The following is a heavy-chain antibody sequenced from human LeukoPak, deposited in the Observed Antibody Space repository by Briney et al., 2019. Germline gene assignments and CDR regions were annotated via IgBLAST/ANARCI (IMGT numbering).Heavy chain of an antibody. J-gene: IGHJ4*02. V-gene: IGHV1-2*02. CDR3: ARERYSSGWYGKYYFDY. Sequence: GASVKVSCKASGYTFTGYYMHWVRQAPGQGLEWMGWINPNSGGTNYAQKFQGRVTMTRGTSISTAYMELSRLRSDDTAVYYCARERYSSGWYGKYYFDYWGQGTLVTVSS. D-gene: IGHD6-19*01. CDR2: INPNSGGT. CDR1: GYTFTGYY.